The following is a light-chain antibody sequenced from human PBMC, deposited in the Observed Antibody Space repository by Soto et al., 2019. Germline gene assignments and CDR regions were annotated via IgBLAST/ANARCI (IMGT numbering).Light chain of an antibody. CDR1: QSISNW. Sequence: DIQMTQSPSTLSASVGDRVTITCRASQSISNWLAWYQQKPGKAPKLLIYDASSLESGVPSRFSGSRSGTEFTLTVSSLQPDDFGTYYCQQYNSYSPTFGQGTKVDIK. CDR3: QQYNSYSPT. J-gene: IGKJ1*01. CDR2: DAS. V-gene: IGKV1-5*01.